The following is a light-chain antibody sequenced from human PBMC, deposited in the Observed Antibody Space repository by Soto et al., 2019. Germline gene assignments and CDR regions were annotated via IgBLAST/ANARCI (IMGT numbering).Light chain of an antibody. CDR3: QQYYDWPIT. V-gene: IGKV3-15*01. CDR1: QSVSSN. CDR2: GAS. Sequence: EIAMTQSPATLSVSPGERATLSSSASQSVSSNLAWYQQKPGQAPRLLIYGASTRATGIPARFSGSGSGTEFTLTISSLQSEDFAVYYCQQYYDWPITFGQGTRRDIK. J-gene: IGKJ5*01.